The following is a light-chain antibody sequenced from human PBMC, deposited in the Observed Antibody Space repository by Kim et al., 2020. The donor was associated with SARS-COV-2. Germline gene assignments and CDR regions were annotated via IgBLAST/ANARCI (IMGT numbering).Light chain of an antibody. Sequence: GRSITNACTGTDNDISAYKSVSCYQQRPREIPKLIIYNVSNRPSGVSLRFSGSKAGNTASLTISALQSEEEADYFSCSYTPTSSLVFGGGTQLTVL. J-gene: IGLJ2*01. CDR2: NVS. CDR3: CSYTPTSSLV. V-gene: IGLV2-14*03. CDR1: DNDISAYKS.